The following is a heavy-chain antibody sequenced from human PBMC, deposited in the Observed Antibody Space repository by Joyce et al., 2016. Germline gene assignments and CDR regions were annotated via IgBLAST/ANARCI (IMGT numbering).Heavy chain of an antibody. CDR3: ARLDTYFFASGSLDS. CDR2: IVPDDSDT. V-gene: IGHV5-51*01. J-gene: IGHJ5*01. D-gene: IGHD3-10*01. CDR1: GYSFTSYW. Sequence: EVQLVQSGAEVKKPGESLKMSCKGFGYSFTSYWIGWVRQMPGKGLEGMGIIVPDDSDTKYSPSFQGLVTISADKSISTAYLQWSSLKASDSAMYYWARLDTYFFASGSLDSWGQGTLLTVSS.